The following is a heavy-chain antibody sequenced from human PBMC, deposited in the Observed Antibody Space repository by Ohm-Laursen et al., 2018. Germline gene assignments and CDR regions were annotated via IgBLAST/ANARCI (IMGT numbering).Heavy chain of an antibody. CDR2: LSYSGST. Sequence: PGTLSLTCIVSGDSISSYYWSWIRQPPGKGLEWIGYLSYSGSTNYNPSLESRGIIFGDTSKNQFSLKLRSVTAADTAVYYCAKRLKIGDRYTDAFDIWGRGTVVIVSP. V-gene: IGHV4-59*01. D-gene: IGHD2-21*01. CDR3: AKRLKIGDRYTDAFDI. CDR1: GDSISSYY. J-gene: IGHJ3*02.